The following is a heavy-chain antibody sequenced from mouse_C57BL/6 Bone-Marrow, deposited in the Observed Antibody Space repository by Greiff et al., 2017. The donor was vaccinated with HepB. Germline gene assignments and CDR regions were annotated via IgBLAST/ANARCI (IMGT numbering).Heavy chain of an antibody. Sequence: VKLVESGPELVKPGASVKLSCKASGYTFTSYDINWVKQRPGQGLEWIGWIYTRDGSTKYNEKFKGKATLTVDTSSSTAYMELHSLTSEDSAVYFCARSFFDYWGQGTTLTVSS. CDR1: GYTFTSYD. CDR3: ARSFFDY. V-gene: IGHV1-85*01. CDR2: IYTRDGST. J-gene: IGHJ2*01.